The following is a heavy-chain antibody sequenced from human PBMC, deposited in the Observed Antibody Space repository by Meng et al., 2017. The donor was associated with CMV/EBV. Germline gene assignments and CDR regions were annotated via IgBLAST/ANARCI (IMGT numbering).Heavy chain of an antibody. J-gene: IGHJ4*02. CDR1: GYSFIGQH. CDR2: INPNSAGT. V-gene: IGHV1-2*06. D-gene: IGHD2-2*03. CDR3: TRSWIDSFTPDFDY. Sequence: QVQLGQSWSEVKKPGALVKVSCKASGYSFIGQHIHWVRQAPGQGLEWMGRINPNSAGTNYVEKFQGRVTMTRDTSNNIVYMELTRLTSDDTAVYYCTRSWIDSFTPDFDYWGQGTLVTVSS.